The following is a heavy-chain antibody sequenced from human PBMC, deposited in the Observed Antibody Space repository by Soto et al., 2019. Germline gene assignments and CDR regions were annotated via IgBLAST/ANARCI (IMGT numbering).Heavy chain of an antibody. CDR3: ARHKGYYYGMDV. CDR2: INHSGST. V-gene: IGHV4-34*01. Sequence: PSETLSLTCAVYGGSFSGYYWSWIRQPPGKGLEWIGEINHSGSTNYNPSLKSRVTISVDTSKNQFSLKLSSVNAADTAVYYCARHKGYYYGMDVWGQGTTVTVSS. CDR1: GGSFSGYY. J-gene: IGHJ6*02.